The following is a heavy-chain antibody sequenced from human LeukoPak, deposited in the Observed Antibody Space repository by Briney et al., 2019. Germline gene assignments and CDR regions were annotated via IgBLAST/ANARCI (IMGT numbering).Heavy chain of an antibody. V-gene: IGHV3-9*01. Sequence: GESLRLSCAASGFTFENHAMHWVRQVPGKGLEWVSGISWNSGGIGYADSVKGRFTISRDNAKNSLYLQMNSLRAEDTAVYYCAELGITMIGGVWGKGTTVTISS. CDR3: AELGITMIGGV. D-gene: IGHD3-10*02. CDR2: ISWNSGGI. J-gene: IGHJ6*04. CDR1: GFTFENHA.